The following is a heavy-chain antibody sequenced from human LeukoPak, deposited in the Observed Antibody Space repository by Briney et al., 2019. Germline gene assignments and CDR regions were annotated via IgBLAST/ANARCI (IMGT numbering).Heavy chain of an antibody. CDR2: TYYRGST. CDR3: AREGSLPSYYYYYMDV. Sequence: SETLSLTCTVSGGSISSGDYYWSWIRQPPGKGLEWIGYTYYRGSTYYNPSLKSRVTMSVDMSKNQFSLKLSSVTAADTAVYYCAREGSLPSYYYYYMDVWGKGTTVTVSS. J-gene: IGHJ6*03. CDR1: GGSISSGDYY. V-gene: IGHV4-30-4*08. D-gene: IGHD6-19*01.